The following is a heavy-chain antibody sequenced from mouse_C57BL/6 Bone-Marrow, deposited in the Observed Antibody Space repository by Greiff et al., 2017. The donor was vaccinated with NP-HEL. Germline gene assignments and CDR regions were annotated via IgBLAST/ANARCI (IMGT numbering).Heavy chain of an antibody. CDR2: INPNNGGT. D-gene: IGHD4-1*02. V-gene: IGHV1-22*01. CDR1: GYTFTDYN. J-gene: IGHJ4*01. CDR3: ALPTGTFYAMDY. Sequence: VQLKESGPELVKPGASVKMSCKASGYTFTDYNMHWVKQSHGKSLEWIGYINPNNGGTSYNQKFKGKATLTVNKSSSTAYMELRSLTSEDSAVYYCALPTGTFYAMDYWGQGTSVTVSS.